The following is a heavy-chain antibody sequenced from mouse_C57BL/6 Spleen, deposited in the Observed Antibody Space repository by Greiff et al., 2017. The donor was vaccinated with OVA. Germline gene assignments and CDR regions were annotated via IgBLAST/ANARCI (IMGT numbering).Heavy chain of an antibody. CDR1: GYAFSSSW. CDR3: ASFTAQATFDY. J-gene: IGHJ2*01. V-gene: IGHV1-82*01. Sequence: VMLVESGPELVKPGASVKISCKASGYAFSSSWMNWVKQRPGKGLEWIGRIYPGDGDTNYNGKFKGKATLTADKSSSTAYMQLSSLTSEDSAVYFCASFTAQATFDYWGQGTTLTVSS. D-gene: IGHD3-2*02. CDR2: IYPGDGDT.